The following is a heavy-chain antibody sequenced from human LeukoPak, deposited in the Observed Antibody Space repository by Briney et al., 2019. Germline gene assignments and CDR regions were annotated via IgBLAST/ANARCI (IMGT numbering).Heavy chain of an antibody. CDR1: GFTFSSNW. J-gene: IGHJ4*02. Sequence: GGSLRLSCAASGFTFSSNWMHWVRQTPGKGLLWVSRINMDGTTTTYADSVKGRFTISRDNAKNTLHLQMNSLTVEDTAVYYCTRDQTLSGSGPHFGDWGQGTLVTVSS. V-gene: IGHV3-74*01. CDR2: INMDGTTT. D-gene: IGHD6-19*01. CDR3: TRDQTLSGSGPHFGD.